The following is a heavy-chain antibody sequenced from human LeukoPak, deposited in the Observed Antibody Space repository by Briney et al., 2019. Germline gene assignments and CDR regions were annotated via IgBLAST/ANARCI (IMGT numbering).Heavy chain of an antibody. CDR1: GFTFSDYY. V-gene: IGHV3-11*01. Sequence: GGSLRLSCAASGFTFSDYYMSWIRQAPGKGLEWVSYISSSGSTIYYADSVKGRFTISRDNAKNSLYLQMNSLRAEDTAVYYCARIGAEYSSGWYPGYYFDYWGQGTLVTVSS. D-gene: IGHD6-19*01. CDR3: ARIGAEYSSGWYPGYYFDY. J-gene: IGHJ4*02. CDR2: ISSSGSTI.